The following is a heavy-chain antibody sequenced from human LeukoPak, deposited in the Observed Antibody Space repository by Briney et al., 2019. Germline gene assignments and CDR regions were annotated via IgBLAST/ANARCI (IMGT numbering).Heavy chain of an antibody. CDR3: AKDSSGYYCNFDY. Sequence: QPGGSLRLSCAASGFAFSSYAMSWVRQAPGKGLEWVSAISGSGGSTYYADSVKGRFTISRDNSKNTLYLQMNSLRAEDTAVYYCAKDSSGYYCNFDYWGQGTLVTVSS. J-gene: IGHJ4*02. V-gene: IGHV3-23*01. CDR2: ISGSGGST. CDR1: GFAFSSYA. D-gene: IGHD3-22*01.